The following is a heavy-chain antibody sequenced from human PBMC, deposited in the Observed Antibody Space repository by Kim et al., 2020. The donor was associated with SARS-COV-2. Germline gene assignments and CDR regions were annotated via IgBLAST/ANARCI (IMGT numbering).Heavy chain of an antibody. J-gene: IGHJ4*02. D-gene: IGHD3-10*01. V-gene: IGHV1-18*01. CDR3: VREFEIQGVIFFLY. Sequence: ASVKVSCKASGYTFTDYGLSWVRQAPGQGLEWMGWISADSGNTNYAQKFQGRVTMTRDTSTRTVYMELRSLRSDDTAVFYFVREFEIQGVIFFLYWGQGTLVTVSS. CDR2: ISADSGNT. CDR1: GYTFTDYG.